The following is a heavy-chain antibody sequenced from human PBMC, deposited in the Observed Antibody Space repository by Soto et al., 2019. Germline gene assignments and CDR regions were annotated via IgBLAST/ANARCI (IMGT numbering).Heavy chain of an antibody. Sequence: SETQSLTCTVSGGSTSSYYWSWIRQPPGKGLEWIGYIYYSVSTNYNPSLKSRVTISVDTSKNQFSLKLSSVTAADTAVYYCARDSGVDTAMATDYWGQGTLVTVSS. V-gene: IGHV4-59*01. CDR3: ARDSGVDTAMATDY. CDR1: GGSTSSYY. CDR2: IYYSVST. D-gene: IGHD5-18*01. J-gene: IGHJ4*02.